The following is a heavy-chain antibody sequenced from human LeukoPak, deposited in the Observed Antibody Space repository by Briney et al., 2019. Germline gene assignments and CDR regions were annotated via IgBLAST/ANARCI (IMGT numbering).Heavy chain of an antibody. Sequence: ASVKVSCKASGYTFTSYDINWVRQATGQGLEWMGWMNPNSGNTGYAQKFQGRVTMTRNTSISTAYMELSSLRSEDTAVYYCARGHRNYYDSSGYYLYYYYYYMDVWGKGTTVTISS. CDR1: GYTFTSYD. D-gene: IGHD3-22*01. CDR2: MNPNSGNT. CDR3: ARGHRNYYDSSGYYLYYYYYYMDV. J-gene: IGHJ6*03. V-gene: IGHV1-8*01.